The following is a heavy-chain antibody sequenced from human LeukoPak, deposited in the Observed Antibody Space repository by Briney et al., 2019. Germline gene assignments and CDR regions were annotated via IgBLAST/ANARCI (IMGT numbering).Heavy chain of an antibody. CDR3: ARCSGGKDYYYYYYMDV. D-gene: IGHD2-15*01. V-gene: IGHV4-59*01. J-gene: IGHJ6*03. CDR1: RGRISRFL. CDR2: IHYSGST. Sequence: SETLSLTLTVSRGRISRFLGSLSRQPPGEGLEVVEDIHYSGSTNYNPSLNSRLTISVDTPKNQFSLNLVSVTAAATAVYYCARCSGGKDYYYYYYMDVWGKGNTVTISS.